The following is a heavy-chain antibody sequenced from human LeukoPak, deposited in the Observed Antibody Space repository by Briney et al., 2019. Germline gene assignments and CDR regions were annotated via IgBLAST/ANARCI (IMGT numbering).Heavy chain of an antibody. CDR3: ARAWGYGSGSYYNVGYYYYYMDV. V-gene: IGHV1-8*01. Sequence: ASVKASCKASGYTFTSYDINWVRQATGQGLEWMGWVNPNSGNTGYAQKFQGRVTMTRNTSISTAYMELSSLRSEDTAVYYCARAWGYGSGSYYNVGYYYYYMDVWGKGTTVTVSS. CDR1: GYTFTSYD. J-gene: IGHJ6*03. D-gene: IGHD3-10*01. CDR2: VNPNSGNT.